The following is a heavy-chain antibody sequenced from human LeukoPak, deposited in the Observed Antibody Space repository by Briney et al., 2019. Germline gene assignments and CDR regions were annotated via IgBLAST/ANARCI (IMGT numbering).Heavy chain of an antibody. CDR2: ISSSGSTI. CDR3: ARPPYSSSPNDAFDI. CDR1: GFTFNIYE. V-gene: IGHV3-48*03. J-gene: IGHJ3*02. Sequence: HPGGSLRLSCAASGFTFNIYELNWVRQAPGKGLEWVSYISSSGSTIKYADSVKGRFTISRDNAKNSLYLQMNSLRAEDTAVYYCARPPYSSSPNDAFDIWGQGTMVTVSS. D-gene: IGHD6-6*01.